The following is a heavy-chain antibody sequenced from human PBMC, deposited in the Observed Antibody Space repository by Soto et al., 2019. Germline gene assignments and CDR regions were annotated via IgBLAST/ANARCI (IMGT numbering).Heavy chain of an antibody. CDR1: GFTFSSYG. J-gene: IGHJ6*02. CDR3: ASNLRSFPSAPPYGMDV. CDR2: IWYDGSNK. D-gene: IGHD3-16*02. V-gene: IGHV3-33*01. Sequence: GGFLRLSCAASGFTFSSYGMHWVRQAPGKGLEWVAVIWYDGSNKYYADSVKGRFTISRDNSKNTLYLQMNSLRAEDTAVYYCASNLRSFPSAPPYGMDVWGQGTTVTVSS.